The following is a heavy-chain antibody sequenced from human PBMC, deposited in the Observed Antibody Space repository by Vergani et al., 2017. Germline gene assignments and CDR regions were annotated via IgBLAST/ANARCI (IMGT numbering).Heavy chain of an antibody. CDR2: ISWNSGSI. CDR3: ARGGYYYDSSGYYWSAFDI. CDR1: GFTFDDYA. Sequence: EVQLVESGGGLVQPGRSLRLSCAASGFTFDDYAMHWVRQAPGKGLEWVSGISWNSGSIGYADSVKGRFTISRDNAKNSLYLQMNSLRAEDTAVYYCARGGYYYDSSGYYWSAFDIWGQGTMVTVSS. J-gene: IGHJ3*02. D-gene: IGHD3-22*01. V-gene: IGHV3-9*01.